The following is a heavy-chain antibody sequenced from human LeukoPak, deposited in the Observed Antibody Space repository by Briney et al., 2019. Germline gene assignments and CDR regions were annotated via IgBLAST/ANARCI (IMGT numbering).Heavy chain of an antibody. J-gene: IGHJ5*02. CDR2: ISYSGGT. CDR3: ARRVIMSAAGVPDTWLDP. CDR1: GGSISNYY. D-gene: IGHD2-8*01. Sequence: PSETLSLTCTVSGGSISNYYWNWIRQPPGKGLEWVGHISYSGGTKYNPSLQSRVTISIDTSKSQFSLNLSSVTAADTAVYYCARRVIMSAAGVPDTWLDPWGQGILVTVSS. V-gene: IGHV4-59*08.